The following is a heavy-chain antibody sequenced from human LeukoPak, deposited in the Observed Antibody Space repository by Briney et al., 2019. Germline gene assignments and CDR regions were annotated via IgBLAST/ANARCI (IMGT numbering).Heavy chain of an antibody. J-gene: IGHJ5*02. CDR3: ARSGYAKGWFDP. D-gene: IGHD5-12*01. V-gene: IGHV1-2*02. Sequence: ASVKVSCKASGYTFTGYYMHWVRQAPGQGLEWMGWINSNSGDTNYAQKFQGRVTMTRDTSFSTAYMELSRLRSDDTAVYYCARSGYAKGWFDPWGQGTLVTVSS. CDR2: INSNSGDT. CDR1: GYTFTGYY.